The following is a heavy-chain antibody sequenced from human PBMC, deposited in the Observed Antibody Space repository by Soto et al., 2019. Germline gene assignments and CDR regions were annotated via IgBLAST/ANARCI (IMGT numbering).Heavy chain of an antibody. V-gene: IGHV1-69*02. CDR2: IIPVIGVG. Sequence: QVQLVQSGAEVKKPGSSVKVSCKPSGNTLNTDTITWLRQAPGQGLEWMGRIIPVIGVGTYAQKFQDRVTITADKSTTTVYMEVTSLTSEATATYCWAIGRTGSNGYYWAWGQGTQVTVS. CDR1: GNTLNTDT. D-gene: IGHD3-22*01. J-gene: IGHJ5*02. CDR3: AIGRTGSNGYYWA.